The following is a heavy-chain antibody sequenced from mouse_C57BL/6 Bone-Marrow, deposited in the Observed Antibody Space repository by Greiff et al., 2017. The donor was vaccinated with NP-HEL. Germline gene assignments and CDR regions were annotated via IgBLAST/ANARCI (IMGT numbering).Heavy chain of an antibody. CDR3: ASYGSSLYWYFDV. J-gene: IGHJ1*03. V-gene: IGHV1-82*01. D-gene: IGHD1-1*01. CDR1: GYAFSSSW. Sequence: VQLQQSGPELVKPGASVKISCKASGYAFSSSWMNWVKQRPGKGLEWIGRIYPGDGDTNYNGKFKGKATLTADKSSSTAYMQLSSLTSEDSAVYFCASYGSSLYWYFDVWGTGTTVTVSS. CDR2: IYPGDGDT.